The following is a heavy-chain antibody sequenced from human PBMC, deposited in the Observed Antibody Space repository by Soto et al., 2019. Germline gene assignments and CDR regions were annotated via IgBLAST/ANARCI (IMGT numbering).Heavy chain of an antibody. D-gene: IGHD2-21*02. CDR3: ARAKVVTAIPDY. V-gene: IGHV4-61*01. CDR2: IYYSGST. CDR1: GGSVSSSSYY. Sequence: SETLSLTCTVSGGSVSSSSYYWSWIRQPPGKGLEWIGYIYYSGSTNYNPSLKSRVTISVDTSKNQFSLKLSSVTAADTAVYYCARAKVVTAIPDYWGQRTLVTVSS. J-gene: IGHJ4*02.